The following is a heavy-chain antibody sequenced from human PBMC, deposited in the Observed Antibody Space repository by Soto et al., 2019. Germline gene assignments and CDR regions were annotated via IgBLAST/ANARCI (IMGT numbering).Heavy chain of an antibody. D-gene: IGHD1-20*01. CDR2: ISAYNGNT. CDR3: ARDRYNWNNYPHAPQRPPFDY. CDR1: GYTFTSYG. Sequence: ASVKVSCKASGYTFTSYGISWVRQAPGQGLEWMGWISAYNGNTNYAQKLQGRVTMTTDTSTSTAYMELRSLRSDDTAVYYCARDRYNWNNYPHAPQRPPFDYWGQGTLVTVSS. J-gene: IGHJ4*02. V-gene: IGHV1-18*01.